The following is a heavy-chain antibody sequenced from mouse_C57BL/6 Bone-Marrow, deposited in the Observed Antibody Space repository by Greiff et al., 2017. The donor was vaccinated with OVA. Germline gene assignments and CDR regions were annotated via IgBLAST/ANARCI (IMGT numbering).Heavy chain of an antibody. Sequence: QVQLQQPGAELVMPGASVKLSCKASGYTFTSFWMHWVKQRPGQGLEWIGEIDPSDSYTNYNQKFKGKSTLTVDKSSSTAYMQLSSLTSEDSAVYYCARSIDSSGFAYWGQGTLVTVSA. CDR3: ARSIDSSGFAY. CDR2: IDPSDSYT. J-gene: IGHJ3*01. D-gene: IGHD3-2*01. V-gene: IGHV1-69*01. CDR1: GYTFTSFW.